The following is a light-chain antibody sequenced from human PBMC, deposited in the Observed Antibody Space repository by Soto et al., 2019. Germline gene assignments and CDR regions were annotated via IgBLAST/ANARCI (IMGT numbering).Light chain of an antibody. V-gene: IGLV1-51*01. J-gene: IGLJ2*01. CDR2: DNN. CDR1: ISNIGNNF. CDR3: ATWYVSMRALV. Sequence: QSVLTQPPSVSAAPGQMVTISCSGIISNIGNNFVSWYQQLPGTAPKVLIYDNNKRHSGVPDRFSGSKSGTSATLDITGLQTGDEAHYYCATWYVSMRALVFGGGTKLTVL.